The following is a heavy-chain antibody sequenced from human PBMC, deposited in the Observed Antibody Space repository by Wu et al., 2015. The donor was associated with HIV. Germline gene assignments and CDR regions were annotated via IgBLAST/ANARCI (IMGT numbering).Heavy chain of an antibody. J-gene: IGHJ4*02. Sequence: QVQLVQSGAEVKKPGSSVKVSCKASGYTFTAYYIHWVRQAPGQGLEWVGWIIPQSGDTDYSKKFEGRVALTRDTSINTAYMDLNRLTSDDTAVYFCARGKYYANTGFFDSWGQGTLVTVSS. CDR3: ARGKYYANTGFFDS. CDR2: IIPQSGDT. D-gene: IGHD3-16*01. CDR1: GYTFTAYY. V-gene: IGHV1-2*02.